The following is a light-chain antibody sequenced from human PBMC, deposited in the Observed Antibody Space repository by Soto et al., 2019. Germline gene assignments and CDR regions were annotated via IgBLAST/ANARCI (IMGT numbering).Light chain of an antibody. CDR3: SSCTSSSTLV. J-gene: IGLJ2*01. Sequence: QSALTQPASVSGSPGQSITISCTGTSRDVGGYNFVSWYQQHPGKAPKLMIYDVTNRPSGVSNRFSGSKSGNTASLTISGLQAEDEADYYCSSCTSSSTLVFGGGTKVTVL. V-gene: IGLV2-14*01. CDR2: DVT. CDR1: SRDVGGYNF.